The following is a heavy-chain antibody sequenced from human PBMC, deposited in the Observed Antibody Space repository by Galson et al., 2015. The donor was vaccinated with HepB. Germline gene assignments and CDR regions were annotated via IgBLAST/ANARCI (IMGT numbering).Heavy chain of an antibody. CDR2: IYYSGST. D-gene: IGHD3-22*01. CDR3: ARRGYYDSSGYEFDY. V-gene: IGHV4-39*01. Sequence: ETLSLTCTVSGGSISSSSYYWGWIRQPPGKGLEWIGSIYYSGSTYYNPSLKSRVTISVDTSKNQFSLKLSSVTAADTAVYYCARRGYYDSSGYEFDYWGQGTLVTVSS. J-gene: IGHJ4*02. CDR1: GGSISSSSYY.